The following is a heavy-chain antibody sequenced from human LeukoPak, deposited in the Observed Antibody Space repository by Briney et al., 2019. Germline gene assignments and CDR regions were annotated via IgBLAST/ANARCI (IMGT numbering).Heavy chain of an antibody. Sequence: SVKVSCKSSGYTFTGYYMHWVRQAPGQGPEWIGWIVVGSGNTNYAQKFQERVTITRDMSTSTAYMELSSLRSEDTAVYYCAAGVVGATTSYYYGMDVWGQGTTVTVSS. D-gene: IGHD1-26*01. V-gene: IGHV1-58*02. CDR2: IVVGSGNT. CDR1: GYTFTGYY. J-gene: IGHJ6*02. CDR3: AAGVVGATTSYYYGMDV.